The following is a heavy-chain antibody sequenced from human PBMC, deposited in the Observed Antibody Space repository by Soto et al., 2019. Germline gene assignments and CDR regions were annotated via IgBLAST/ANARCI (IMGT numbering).Heavy chain of an antibody. CDR3: ARTRSGGSRDFDY. V-gene: IGHV4-61*01. J-gene: IGHJ4*02. CDR1: GGSVSSGSYY. D-gene: IGHD2-15*01. Sequence: LSLTCTVSGGSVSSGSYYWSWIRQPPGKGLEWIGYIYYSGSTNYNPSLKSRVTISVDTSKNQFSLKLSSVTAADTAVYYCARTRSGGSRDFDYWGQGTLVTVSS. CDR2: IYYSGST.